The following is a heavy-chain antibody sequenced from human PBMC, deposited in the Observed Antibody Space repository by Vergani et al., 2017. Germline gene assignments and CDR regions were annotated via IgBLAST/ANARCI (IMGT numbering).Heavy chain of an antibody. J-gene: IGHJ2*01. V-gene: IGHV4-31*03. CDR3: VVSATAVKRYFDL. CDR2: IYYSGST. D-gene: IGHD4-23*01. Sequence: QVQLQESGPGLVKPSQTLSLTCTVSGGSISSGGYYWSWIRQHPGKGLEWIGYIYYSGSTYYNPSLKSRVTISVDTSKNQFSLKLSSVTAADTAVYYGVVSATAVKRYFDLWGRGTLVTVSS. CDR1: GGSISSGGYY.